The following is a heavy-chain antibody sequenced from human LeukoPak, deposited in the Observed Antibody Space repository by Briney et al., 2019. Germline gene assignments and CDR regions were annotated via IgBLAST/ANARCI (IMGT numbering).Heavy chain of an antibody. CDR3: AKDQSGSYQYYFDY. J-gene: IGHJ4*02. CDR2: ISAYNGNT. D-gene: IGHD1-26*01. V-gene: IGHV1-18*01. Sequence: ASVKVSCKASGYTFTSYGISWVRQAPGQGLEWMGWISAYNGNTNYAQKLQGRVTMTTDTSTSTAYMGLRSLRSDDTAVYYCAKDQSGSYQYYFDYWGQGTLVTVSS. CDR1: GYTFTSYG.